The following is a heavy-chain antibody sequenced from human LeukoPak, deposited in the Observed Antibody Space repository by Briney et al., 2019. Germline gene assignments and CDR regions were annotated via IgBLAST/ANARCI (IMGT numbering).Heavy chain of an antibody. CDR3: ARGRQYCSGGSCYWAPFDY. Sequence: ASVKVSCKASGYTFTSHNINCVRHATGQGLECMGWMNTNMVNTGYAQNFQSRVTMTRDTSISTAYMELSSLRCDDTAVYYCARGRQYCSGGSCYWAPFDYWGQGTLVTVSS. CDR1: GYTFTSHN. CDR2: MNTNMVNT. J-gene: IGHJ4*02. V-gene: IGHV1-8*01. D-gene: IGHD2-15*01.